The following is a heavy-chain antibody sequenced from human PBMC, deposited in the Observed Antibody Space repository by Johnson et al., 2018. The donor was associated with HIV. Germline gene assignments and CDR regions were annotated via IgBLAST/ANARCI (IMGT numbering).Heavy chain of an antibody. CDR2: IYSGGST. D-gene: IGHD3-22*01. CDR1: GFVFSSYG. CDR3: AREGITMIVVPTGAFDI. J-gene: IGHJ3*02. V-gene: IGHV3-NL1*01. Sequence: QVQLVESGGGVVQPGRSLRLSCAASGFVFSSYGMHWVRQAPGKGLEWVSVIYSGGSTYFADSVKGRFTISRDNAKNSLYLQMNSLRAEDTALYYCAREGITMIVVPTGAFDIWGQGTMVTVSP.